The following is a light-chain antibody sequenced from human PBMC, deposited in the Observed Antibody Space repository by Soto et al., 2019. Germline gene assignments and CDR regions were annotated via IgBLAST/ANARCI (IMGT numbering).Light chain of an antibody. J-gene: IGKJ1*01. V-gene: IGKV1-39*01. CDR2: AAT. Sequence: IQLTQSPSSLSASVGDRVTITCRASQGISSALAWYQQKPGKAPNLLIYAATTLQSGVPSRFSGSGSGTDFTLTISNLQPEDFATYYCQQSYSNPRTFGQGTKVDIK. CDR1: QGISSA. CDR3: QQSYSNPRT.